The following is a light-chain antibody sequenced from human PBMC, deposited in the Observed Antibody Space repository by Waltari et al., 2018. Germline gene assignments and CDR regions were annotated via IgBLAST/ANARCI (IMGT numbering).Light chain of an antibody. Sequence: QSVLTQPPSASGTPGQRVTISCSGSNSNIGSNTVSWYQQLPQTAPKLLIHSNNQRPSGVPDRFSGSKSGTSASLAISGLQSEDEADYYCAAWDDRLNGPVFGGGTKLTVL. CDR3: AAWDDRLNGPV. V-gene: IGLV1-44*01. CDR2: SNN. J-gene: IGLJ2*01. CDR1: NSNIGSNT.